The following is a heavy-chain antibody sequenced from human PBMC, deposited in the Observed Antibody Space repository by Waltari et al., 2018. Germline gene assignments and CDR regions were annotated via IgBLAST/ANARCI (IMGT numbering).Heavy chain of an antibody. V-gene: IGHV3-72*01. Sequence: EVQLAESGGGLVQPGGSLRLSCAVSGFTFSDYYMDWVRQAPGKGLEWVARSRNKANSYTTEYAASVKGRFTISRDDSKNSLNLQMNSLETDDTAVYFCARAFQYVGTSHFDDWGQGTLVTVSS. J-gene: IGHJ4*02. CDR3: ARAFQYVGTSHFDD. CDR2: SRNKANSYTT. D-gene: IGHD3-10*02. CDR1: GFTFSDYY.